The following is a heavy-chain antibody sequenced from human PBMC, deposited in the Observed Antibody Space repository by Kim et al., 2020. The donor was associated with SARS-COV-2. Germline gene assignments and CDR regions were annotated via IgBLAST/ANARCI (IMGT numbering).Heavy chain of an antibody. Sequence: TIYAQNFQGRVTMNEDTSTGTAYIELRSLRSEDTAVYYCATDTLDKYYFDFWGQGSLVTVSS. D-gene: IGHD3-9*01. CDR2: T. V-gene: IGHV1-24*01. CDR3: ATDTLDKYYFDF. J-gene: IGHJ4*02.